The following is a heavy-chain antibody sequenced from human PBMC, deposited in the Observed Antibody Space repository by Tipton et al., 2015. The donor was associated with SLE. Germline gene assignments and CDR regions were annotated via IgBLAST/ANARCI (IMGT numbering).Heavy chain of an antibody. CDR3: ARNTVTHGPVYH. V-gene: IGHV4-59*01. CDR1: GDSISNYF. CDR2: IYYSGTT. D-gene: IGHD4-17*01. Sequence: TLSLTCTVSGDSISNYFWSWIRQPPGKGLEWIGYIYYSGTTNYNPSLKSRVTISVDTSKNQFSLKLTSVTAADTAVYYCARNTVTHGPVYHWGQGTLVTVSS. J-gene: IGHJ5*02.